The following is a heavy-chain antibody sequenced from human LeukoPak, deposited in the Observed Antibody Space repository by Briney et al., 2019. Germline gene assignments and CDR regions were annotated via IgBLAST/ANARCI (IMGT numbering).Heavy chain of an antibody. V-gene: IGHV4-59*01. Sequence: PSETLSLTCTVSGASMTSYYRTRIRQPPGKGLEWIGYTYFGERTNYNPSLKSRATISLDTSKKQFSLNLKSVTAADTAVYYCERIPGDRPDDWGQGTLVTVS. CDR2: TYFGERT. J-gene: IGHJ4*02. CDR3: ERIPGDRPDD. D-gene: IGHD7-27*01. CDR1: GASMTSYY.